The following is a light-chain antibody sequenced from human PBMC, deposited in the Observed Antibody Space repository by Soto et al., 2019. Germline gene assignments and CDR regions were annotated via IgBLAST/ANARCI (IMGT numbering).Light chain of an antibody. CDR3: QQYGSSPLT. CDR1: QSVSSS. CDR2: GAS. V-gene: IGKV3-20*01. J-gene: IGKJ3*01. Sequence: EIVLTQAPSTRSLSPGERATLSCGASQSVSSSSAWYQQKPGQAPRLLISGASSRATGIPDRFSGSGSGTDFSLAVSSLEPGDFAVYYCQQYGSSPLTFGPGTKVDIK.